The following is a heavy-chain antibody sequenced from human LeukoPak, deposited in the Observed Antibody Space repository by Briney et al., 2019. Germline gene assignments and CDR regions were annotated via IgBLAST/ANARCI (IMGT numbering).Heavy chain of an antibody. J-gene: IGHJ4*02. D-gene: IGHD1/OR15-1a*01. CDR3: ARLQQLLITGQYYFDY. Sequence: SETLSLTCTVSGGSISSSSYYWGWIRQPPGKGLEWIGSMYYSGSTYYNPSLKSRVTISVDTSKNHFSLKLRSVTAANTAVYYCARLQQLLITGQYYFDYWGQGTLVTVSS. V-gene: IGHV4-39*02. CDR1: GGSISSSSYY. CDR2: MYYSGST.